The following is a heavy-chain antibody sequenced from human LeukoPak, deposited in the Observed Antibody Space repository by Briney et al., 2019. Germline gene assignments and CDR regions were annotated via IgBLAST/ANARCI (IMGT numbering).Heavy chain of an antibody. Sequence: SETLSLTCTVSGGSISNYYWSWIRQPPGKGLEWIGYIYYSGSTNYNPSLKSRVTISEDTSKNQFSLKLRSVTAADTAVYYCARDRSSYMDVWGKGTTVTISS. CDR2: IYYSGST. CDR1: GGSISNYY. D-gene: IGHD3-10*01. J-gene: IGHJ6*03. CDR3: ARDRSSYMDV. V-gene: IGHV4-59*01.